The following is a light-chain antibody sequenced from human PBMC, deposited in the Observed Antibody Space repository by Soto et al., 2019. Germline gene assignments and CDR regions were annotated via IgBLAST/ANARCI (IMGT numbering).Light chain of an antibody. CDR2: DAS. CDR3: QQYNSYLWK. J-gene: IGKJ1*01. V-gene: IGKV1-5*01. Sequence: DIQMTQSPSTLSASVGDRVTITCRASQSISSWLAWYQQKPGKAPKLLIYDASSLESGVPSRFSGSGSGTEFTLTISGPQPDDFATYYCQQYNSYLWKFGQGTKVEIK. CDR1: QSISSW.